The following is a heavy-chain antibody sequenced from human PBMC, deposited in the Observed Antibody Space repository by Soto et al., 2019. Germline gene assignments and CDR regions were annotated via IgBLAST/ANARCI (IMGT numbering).Heavy chain of an antibody. V-gene: IGHV4-31*03. CDR2: IYYIGST. CDR1: GCSISRGGYS. Sequence: QVQLQESGPGLVKPSQTLSLTCTVSGCSISRGGYSWSWIRKHPGKGLGWIGYIYYIGSTYYNPFLKGRVTLSVDTSKNQFSLELSSVAAAGTAVYYCARGRRVAATRFSWFGPWGQGTLGTVSS. J-gene: IGHJ5*02. CDR3: ARGRRVAATRFSWFGP. D-gene: IGHD2-15*01.